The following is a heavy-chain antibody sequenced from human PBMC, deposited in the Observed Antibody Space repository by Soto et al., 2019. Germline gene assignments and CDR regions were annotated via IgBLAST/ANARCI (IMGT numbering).Heavy chain of an antibody. D-gene: IGHD3-22*01. Sequence: GGSLRLSCAASGFTFSSYAMSWVRQAPGKGLEWVSAISGSGGSTYYADSVKGRFTISRDNSKNTLYLQMNSLRAEDTAVYYCAKAFYYDSSGYYDYWGQGTLVTVSS. CDR1: GFTFSSYA. V-gene: IGHV3-23*01. J-gene: IGHJ4*02. CDR3: AKAFYYDSSGYYDY. CDR2: ISGSGGST.